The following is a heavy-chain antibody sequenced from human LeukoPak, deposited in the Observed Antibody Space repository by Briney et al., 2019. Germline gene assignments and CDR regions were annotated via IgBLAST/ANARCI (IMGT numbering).Heavy chain of an antibody. CDR3: AKAVNLRDYFDY. D-gene: IGHD4-17*01. CDR1: GFTFSSYS. V-gene: IGHV3-23*01. Sequence: GGSLRLSCAASGFTFSSYSMNWVRQAPGKGLEWVSAISGSGGSTYYADSVKGRFTISRDNSKNTLYLQMNSLRAEDTAVYYCAKAVNLRDYFDYWGQGTLVTVSS. CDR2: ISGSGGST. J-gene: IGHJ4*02.